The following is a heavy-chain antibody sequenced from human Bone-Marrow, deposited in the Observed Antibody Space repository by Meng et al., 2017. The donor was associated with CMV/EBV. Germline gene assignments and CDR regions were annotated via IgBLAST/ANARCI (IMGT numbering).Heavy chain of an antibody. CDR3: ARGRHYTGSAHIDN. Sequence: GESLKISCAASGFTFSSYEMNWVRQAPGRGLEWLSYIDSSSSLIYYADSVKGRLTISRDNAKNSLYLEMNSLRVEDTAVYYCARGRHYTGSAHIDNWGQGTLVTVSS. D-gene: IGHD2-8*02. CDR2: IDSSSSLI. V-gene: IGHV3-48*03. CDR1: GFTFSSYE. J-gene: IGHJ4*02.